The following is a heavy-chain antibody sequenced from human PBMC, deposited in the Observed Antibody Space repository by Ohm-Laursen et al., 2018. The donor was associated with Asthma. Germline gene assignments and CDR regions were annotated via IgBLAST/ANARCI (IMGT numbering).Heavy chain of an antibody. CDR3: ARVFLNRWFDP. CDR1: GYTFTSYD. D-gene: IGHD3-3*01. CDR2: MNPNSGNT. V-gene: IGHV1-8*01. Sequence: ATVKISCKSSGYTFTSYDINWVRQATGQGLEWMGWMNPNSGNTGYAQKFQGRVTMTRNTSISTAYMELSSLRSEDTAVYYCARVFLNRWFDPWGQGTLVTVSS. J-gene: IGHJ5*02.